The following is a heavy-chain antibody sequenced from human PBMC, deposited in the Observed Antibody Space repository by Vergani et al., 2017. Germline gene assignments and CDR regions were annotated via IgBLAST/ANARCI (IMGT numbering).Heavy chain of an antibody. Sequence: QVQLQESGPGLVKPSGTLSLTCAVSGGSISSSNWWSWVRQPPGKGLEWIGEIYHSGSTNYNPSLKSRVTISVEKSKNQFSLKLSSVTAADTAVYYCARDCSSTSCYYYYGMDVWGQGTTVTVSS. D-gene: IGHD2-2*01. CDR3: ARDCSSTSCYYYYGMDV. V-gene: IGHV4-4*02. CDR2: IYHSGST. J-gene: IGHJ6*02. CDR1: GGSISSSNW.